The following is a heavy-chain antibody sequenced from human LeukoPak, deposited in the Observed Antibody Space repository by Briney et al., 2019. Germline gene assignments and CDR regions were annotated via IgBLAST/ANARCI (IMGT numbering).Heavy chain of an antibody. CDR1: GYTFTGYY. J-gene: IGHJ6*02. D-gene: IGHD3-10*01. V-gene: IGHV1-2*06. CDR3: ARDHSAYYYYGMDV. CDR2: INPNSGGT. Sequence: ASVKVSCKASGYTFTGYYVHWVRQAPGQGLEWMGRINPNSGGTNYAQKFQGRVTMTRDTSISTAYMELSRLRSDDTAVYYCARDHSAYYYYGMDVWGQGTTVTVSS.